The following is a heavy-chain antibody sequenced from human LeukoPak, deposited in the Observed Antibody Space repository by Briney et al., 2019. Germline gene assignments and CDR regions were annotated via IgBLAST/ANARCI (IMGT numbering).Heavy chain of an antibody. V-gene: IGHV4-34*01. Sequence: PSETLSLTCAVYGGSFSGYYWSWIRQPPGKGLEWIGEINHSGSTNYNPSLKSRVTISVDTSKNQFSLKLSSVTAADTAVYYCARGGLVGTLNYWGQGTLVTVSS. D-gene: IGHD2-15*01. CDR1: GGSFSGYY. J-gene: IGHJ4*02. CDR3: ARGGLVGTLNY. CDR2: INHSGST.